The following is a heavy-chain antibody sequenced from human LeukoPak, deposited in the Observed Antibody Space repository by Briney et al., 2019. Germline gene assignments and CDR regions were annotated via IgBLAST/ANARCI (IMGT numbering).Heavy chain of an antibody. V-gene: IGHV4-39*01. CDR1: GGSISSSSYY. J-gene: IGHJ4*02. CDR3: ALLELGDYFDY. CDR2: IYYSGST. Sequence: SETLSLTCTVSGGSISSSSYYWGWIRQPPGKGLEWIGSIYYSGSTYYNPSLKSRVTISVDTSKNQFSLKLSSVTAADTAVYYCALLELGDYFDYWGQGTLVTVSS. D-gene: IGHD1-7*01.